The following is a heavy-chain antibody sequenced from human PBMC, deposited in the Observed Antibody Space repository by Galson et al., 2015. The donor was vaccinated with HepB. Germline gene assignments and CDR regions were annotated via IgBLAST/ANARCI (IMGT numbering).Heavy chain of an antibody. D-gene: IGHD6-13*01. J-gene: IGHJ4*02. CDR2: VSYDGGTK. CDR3: AREGDTYRSGRYGG. V-gene: IGHV3-30*03. CDR1: GVTLSNYG. Sequence: SLRLSCAAYGVTLSNYGMHWVRQAPGKGLEWVAVVSYDGGTKYYADSVKGRFTISKDKSRNTVYLQMDTLRPEDTAVYFCAREGDTYRSGRYGGWGQGTLVTVSS.